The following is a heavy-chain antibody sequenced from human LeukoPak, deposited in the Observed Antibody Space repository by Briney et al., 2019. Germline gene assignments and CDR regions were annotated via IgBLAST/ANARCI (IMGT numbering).Heavy chain of an antibody. J-gene: IGHJ3*02. D-gene: IGHD4-23*01. Sequence: SETLSLTCAVYGGSFSGYYWSWIRQPPGKGLEWIGEINHSGSTNYNPSLKSRVTTSVDTSKNQFSLKLSSVTAADTAVYYCARGGGFDAFDIWGQGTMVTVSS. CDR1: GGSFSGYY. V-gene: IGHV4-34*01. CDR3: ARGGGFDAFDI. CDR2: INHSGST.